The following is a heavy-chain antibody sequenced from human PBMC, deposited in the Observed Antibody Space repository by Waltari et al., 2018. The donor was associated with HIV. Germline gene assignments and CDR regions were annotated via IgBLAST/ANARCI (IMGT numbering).Heavy chain of an antibody. Sequence: QVQLVESGGGVVQPGRSLRLSCAASGFTFSSYAMHWVRQAPGKGLEWVAVISYDGSNKYYADSVKGRFTISRDNSKNTLYLQMNSLRAEDTAVYYCARSASYYGDYSDWGQGTLVTVSS. J-gene: IGHJ4*02. D-gene: IGHD4-17*01. CDR3: ARSASYYGDYSD. CDR2: ISYDGSNK. V-gene: IGHV3-30-3*01. CDR1: GFTFSSYA.